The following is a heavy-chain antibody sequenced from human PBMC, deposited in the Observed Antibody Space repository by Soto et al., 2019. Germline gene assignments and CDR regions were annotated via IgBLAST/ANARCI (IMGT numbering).Heavy chain of an antibody. Sequence: QVQLQESGPGLVKPSETLSLTCTVSGGSIDGYNCAWIRQTPGKALEWVGYVYDNGDSGSNPSLKSRITLSMDTSKCQFSLHLMSLTAADTAVYYCVRQVIGRLNGLVDVSGRWNTVTVSS. CDR3: VRQVIGRLNGLVDV. CDR1: GGSIDGYN. V-gene: IGHV4-59*08. D-gene: IGHD1-20*01. J-gene: IGHJ6*01. CDR2: VYDNGDS.